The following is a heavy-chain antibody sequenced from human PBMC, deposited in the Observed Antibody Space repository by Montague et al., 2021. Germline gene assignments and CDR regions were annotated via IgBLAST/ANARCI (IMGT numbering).Heavy chain of an antibody. D-gene: IGHD3-10*01. CDR1: GGSISSGGYY. V-gene: IGHV4-31*03. J-gene: IGHJ4*02. CDR3: ARAEDYYGLGSYLGFDY. Sequence: TLSLTCTVSGGSISSGGYYWSWIRQLPGKGLEWIGYIFYSGNTYYNPSLKSRVTISVDTSKNQFSLKLSSVTAADTAVYYCARAEDYYGLGSYLGFDYWGQGTLVTVSS. CDR2: IFYSGNT.